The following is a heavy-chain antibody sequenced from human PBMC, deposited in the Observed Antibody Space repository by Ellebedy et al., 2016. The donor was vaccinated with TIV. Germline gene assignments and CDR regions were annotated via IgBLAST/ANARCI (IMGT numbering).Heavy chain of an antibody. V-gene: IGHV3-48*02. Sequence: GESLKISCAATGFTFSSYSMNWVRQAPGKGLEWVSYISSGITTTYYADSVKGRFTISRDNAKNSLYLQMNSLRDEDTAVYYCAGDSNSVGGTYWYFDLWGRGTLVTVSA. CDR3: AGDSNSVGGTYWYFDL. D-gene: IGHD1-26*01. CDR1: GFTFSSYS. J-gene: IGHJ2*01. CDR2: ISSGITTT.